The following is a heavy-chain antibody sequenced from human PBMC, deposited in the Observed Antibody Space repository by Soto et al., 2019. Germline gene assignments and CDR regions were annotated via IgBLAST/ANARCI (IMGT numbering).Heavy chain of an antibody. J-gene: IGHJ4*02. CDR2: ISWNSGSI. V-gene: IGHV3-9*01. CDR1: GFTFDDYA. D-gene: IGHD6-19*01. Sequence: GGSLRLSCAASGFTFDDYAMHWVRQAPGKGLEWVSGISWNSGSIGYADSVKGRFTISRDNAKNSLYLQMNSLRAEDTALYYCAKDIREVAGPFDYWGQGTLVTVSS. CDR3: AKDIREVAGPFDY.